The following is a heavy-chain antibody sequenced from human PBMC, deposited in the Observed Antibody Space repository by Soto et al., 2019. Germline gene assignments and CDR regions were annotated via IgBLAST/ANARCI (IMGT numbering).Heavy chain of an antibody. V-gene: IGHV4-34*01. D-gene: IGHD2-2*01. CDR2: INHSGST. Sequence: SETLSLTCAVYGGSFSGYYWSWIRQPPGKGLEWIGEINHSGSTNYSPSLKSRVTISVDTSKNQFSLKLSSVTAADTAVYYCARDQGIVVVPAAPYFDYWGQGTLVTVSS. CDR1: GGSFSGYY. CDR3: ARDQGIVVVPAAPYFDY. J-gene: IGHJ4*02.